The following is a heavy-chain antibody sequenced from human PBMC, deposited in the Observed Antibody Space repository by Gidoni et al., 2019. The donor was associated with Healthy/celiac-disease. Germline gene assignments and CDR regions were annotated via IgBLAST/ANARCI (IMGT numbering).Heavy chain of an antibody. J-gene: IGHJ4*02. CDR3: AKGAYSSGWSPFHY. CDR2: ISWNSGSI. D-gene: IGHD6-19*01. Sequence: EVQLVESGGGWVQPGRSLRLSCAASGFTFDDYAMHWVRQAPGKGVEWVSGISWNSGSIGYADSVKGRFTISRDNAKNSLYLQMNSLRAEDTALYYCAKGAYSSGWSPFHYWGQGTLVTVSS. CDR1: GFTFDDYA. V-gene: IGHV3-9*01.